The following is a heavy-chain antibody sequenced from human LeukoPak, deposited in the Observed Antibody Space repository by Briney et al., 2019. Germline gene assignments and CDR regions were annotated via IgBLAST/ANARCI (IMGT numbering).Heavy chain of an antibody. J-gene: IGHJ4*02. CDR2: ISGRSVFI. D-gene: IGHD3-3*01. CDR1: GFNFISYS. CDR3: ARLREIPVFGVVTKSTSYFDY. V-gene: IGHV3-21*01. Sequence: PGGSLRLSCEASGFNFISYSMGWVRQAPGKGLEWVASISGRSVFISYSDSVKGRFTISRDNAKNSLFLELSSLRPEDTAVYYCARLREIPVFGVVTKSTSYFDYWGQGTLVTVSS.